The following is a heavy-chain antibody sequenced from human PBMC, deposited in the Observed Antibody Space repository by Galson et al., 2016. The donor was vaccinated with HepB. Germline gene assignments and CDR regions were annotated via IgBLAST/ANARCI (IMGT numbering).Heavy chain of an antibody. J-gene: IGHJ6*02. Sequence: SLRLSCAASGFTFSSYWMSWVRQAPGKGLEWVANIKQDGSEKYYVDSVKGRFTISRDNAKNSLYLQMNSLRAEDTAVYHCATITIFGGGAMDVWGQGTTVTVSS. CDR1: GFTFSSYW. V-gene: IGHV3-7*01. CDR2: IKQDGSEK. CDR3: ATITIFGGGAMDV. D-gene: IGHD3-3*01.